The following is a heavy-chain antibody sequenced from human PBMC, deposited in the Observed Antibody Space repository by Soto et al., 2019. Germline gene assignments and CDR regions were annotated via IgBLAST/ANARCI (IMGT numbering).Heavy chain of an antibody. V-gene: IGHV4-34*01. Sequence: QVQLQQWGAGLLKPSETLSLTCAVYGGSFSGYYWSWIRQPPGKGLEWIGEINHSGSTNYNPSLKSRVTISVDTSKNQFSLKLSSVTAADTAVYYCAREDSSSWSLDYWGQGTLVTDSS. J-gene: IGHJ4*02. CDR2: INHSGST. CDR3: AREDSSSWSLDY. D-gene: IGHD6-13*01. CDR1: GGSFSGYY.